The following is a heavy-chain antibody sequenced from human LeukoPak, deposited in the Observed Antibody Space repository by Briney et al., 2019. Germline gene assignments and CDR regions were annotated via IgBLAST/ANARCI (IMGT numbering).Heavy chain of an antibody. Sequence: SVKVSCKASGGTFSSYTISWVRQAPGQGLEWMGRIIPILGIANYAQKFQGRVTITADKSTSTAYMELSSLRSEDTAVYYCARADTSYSSSSGSWFDPWGQGTLVTVTS. D-gene: IGHD6-6*01. CDR3: ARADTSYSSSSGSWFDP. CDR1: GGTFSSYT. CDR2: IIPILGIA. J-gene: IGHJ5*02. V-gene: IGHV1-69*02.